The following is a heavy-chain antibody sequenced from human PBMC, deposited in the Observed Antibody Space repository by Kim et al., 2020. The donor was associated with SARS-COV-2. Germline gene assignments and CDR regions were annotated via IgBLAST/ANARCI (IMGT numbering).Heavy chain of an antibody. D-gene: IGHD3-3*01. J-gene: IGHJ4*02. CDR3: ARGGYWSGSVYYFDY. Sequence: GGSLRLSCAASGFTFSSYEMNWVRQAPGKGLEWVSYISSSGSTIYYADSVKGRFTISRDNAKNSLYLQMNSLRAEDTAVYYCARGGYWSGSVYYFDYWGQGTLVTVSS. CDR2: ISSSGSTI. V-gene: IGHV3-48*03. CDR1: GFTFSSYE.